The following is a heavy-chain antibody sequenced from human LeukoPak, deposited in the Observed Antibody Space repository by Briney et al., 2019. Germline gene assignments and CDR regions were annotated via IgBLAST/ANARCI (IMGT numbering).Heavy chain of an antibody. J-gene: IGHJ4*02. CDR2: IYYSGST. CDR3: ARVSTGWYHYFDS. CDR1: GGSFSGYY. D-gene: IGHD6-19*01. Sequence: SETLSLTCAVYGGSFSGYYWSWIRQPPGKGLEWIGNIYYSGSTYYNPSLKSRVSISVDTSKNQFSLKLTSVTAADTAVYYCARVSTGWYHYFDSWGQGTLVTVSS. V-gene: IGHV4-34*01.